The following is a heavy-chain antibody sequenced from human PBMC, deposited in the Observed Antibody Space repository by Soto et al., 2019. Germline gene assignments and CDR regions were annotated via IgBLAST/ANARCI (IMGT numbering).Heavy chain of an antibody. CDR1: GGTFSSYA. J-gene: IGHJ6*02. D-gene: IGHD6-13*01. CDR2: IIPPFGTA. V-gene: IGHV1-69*13. Sequence: ASVKVSCKASGGTFSSYAISWVRQAPGQGLEWMGGIIPPFGTANYAQKFQGRVTITADESTSTAYRELSSLRSKDTAVYYCARDLAGAAAGTYYYGMDVWGQGTTVTVSS. CDR3: ARDLAGAAAGTYYYGMDV.